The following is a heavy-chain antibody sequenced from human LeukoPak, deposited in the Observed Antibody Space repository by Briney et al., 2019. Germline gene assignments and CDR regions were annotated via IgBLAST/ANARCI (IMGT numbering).Heavy chain of an antibody. V-gene: IGHV3-30*04. CDR3: ARVPREPYYYYGMDV. J-gene: IGHJ6*02. CDR1: GFTFSSYA. CDR2: ISYGGSNK. Sequence: PGGSLRLSCAASGFTFSSYAMHWVRQAPGKGLEWVAVISYGGSNKYYADSVKGRFTISRDNSKNTLYLQMNSLRAEDTAVYYCARVPREPYYYYGMDVWGQGTTVTVSS. D-gene: IGHD1-26*01.